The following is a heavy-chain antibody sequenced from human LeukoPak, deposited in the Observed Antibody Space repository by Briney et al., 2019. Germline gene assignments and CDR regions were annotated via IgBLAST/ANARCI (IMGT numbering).Heavy chain of an antibody. CDR1: DFSFSSHW. D-gene: IGHD6-19*01. Sequence: GGSPRLSCATSDFSFSSHWMHWVRQAPGKGLVWVSRIISDGCSISYADSVKGRFTISRDNAKNTLYLQMNSLRAEDTAVYYCARGHVAGSDRHWDYWGQGALVTVSS. CDR2: IISDGCSI. V-gene: IGHV3-74*01. CDR3: ARGHVAGSDRHWDY. J-gene: IGHJ4*02.